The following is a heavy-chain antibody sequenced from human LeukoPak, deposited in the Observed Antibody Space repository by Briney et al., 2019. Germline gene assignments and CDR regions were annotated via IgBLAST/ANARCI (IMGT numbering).Heavy chain of an antibody. Sequence: SETLPLTCTVSGGSISSHYWSWIRQPPGKGLEWIGYIYYSGSTNYNPSLKSRVTISVDTSKNQFSLKLSSVTAADTAVYYCARDSGYCSGGSCYSIDYWGQGTLVTVSS. CDR1: GGSISSHY. D-gene: IGHD2-15*01. CDR2: IYYSGST. V-gene: IGHV4-59*11. J-gene: IGHJ4*02. CDR3: ARDSGYCSGGSCYSIDY.